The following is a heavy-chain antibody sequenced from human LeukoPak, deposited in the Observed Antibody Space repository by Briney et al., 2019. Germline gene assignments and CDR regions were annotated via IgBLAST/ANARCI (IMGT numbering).Heavy chain of an antibody. J-gene: IGHJ4*02. CDR1: GYSISSGYY. CDR2: IYHSGST. D-gene: IGHD2-15*01. V-gene: IGHV4-38-2*02. CDR3: ARDSLVVVATIDY. Sequence: SETLSLTCTVSGYSISSGYYWGWIRQPPGKGLEWIGSIYHSGSTYYNPSLKSRVPISVDTSKNQFSLKLSSVTAADTAVYYCARDSLVVVATIDYWGQGTLVTVSS.